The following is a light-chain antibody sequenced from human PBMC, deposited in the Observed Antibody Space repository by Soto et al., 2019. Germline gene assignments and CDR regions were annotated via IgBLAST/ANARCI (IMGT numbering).Light chain of an antibody. V-gene: IGLV1-44*01. CDR3: AAWDDSLNGLV. J-gene: IGLJ2*01. Sequence: QSVLTQPPSASWAPGQRVTISCSGSSSNIGSNTVNWYQHLPGTAPKVLIYSNNQRPLGVPDRFSGSKSGTSASLAVSGLQSADEVDYYCAAWDDSLNGLVFGGGTKLTVL. CDR2: SNN. CDR1: SSNIGSNT.